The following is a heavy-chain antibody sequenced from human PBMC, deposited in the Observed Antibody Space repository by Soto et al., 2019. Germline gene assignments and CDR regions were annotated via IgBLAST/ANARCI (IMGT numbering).Heavy chain of an antibody. V-gene: IGHV4-30-2*01. CDR3: ARDRGTGSFYPT. CDR2: MYDTGST. D-gene: IGHD3-10*01. CDR1: GASMSSGVYS. J-gene: IGHJ5*02. Sequence: QLQLQESGSGLVKPSQTLSLTCAVSGASMSSGVYSWSWIRQPPGKGLEWIGYMYDTGSTYYNPSLKPRVTISADMSKNHLSRNLTSVTAADTAVYYCARDRGTGSFYPTWGQGILVTVSS.